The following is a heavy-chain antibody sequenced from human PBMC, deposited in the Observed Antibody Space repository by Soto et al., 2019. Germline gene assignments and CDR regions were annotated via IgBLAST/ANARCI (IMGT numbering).Heavy chain of an antibody. J-gene: IGHJ4*02. CDR3: ARALDYYDSSGPRWFDY. V-gene: IGHV3-48*03. D-gene: IGHD3-22*01. Sequence: PGGSLRLSCAASGFTFSSYEMNWVRQSPGKGLEWVSYISSSGSTIYYADSVKGRFTISRDNAKNSLYLQMNSLRAEDTAVYYCARALDYYDSSGPRWFDYWGQGTLVTVSS. CDR2: ISSSGSTI. CDR1: GFTFSSYE.